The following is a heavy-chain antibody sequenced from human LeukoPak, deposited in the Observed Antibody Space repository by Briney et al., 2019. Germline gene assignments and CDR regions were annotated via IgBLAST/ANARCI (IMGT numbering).Heavy chain of an antibody. V-gene: IGHV3-20*04. CDR1: GFTFDDYG. CDR3: ARDDYGDYGGDAFDI. CDR2: INWNGGST. Sequence: GGSLRLSCAASGFTFDDYGMSWVRQAPGKGLEWVSGINWNGGSTGYADSVKGRFTISRDNAENSLYLQMNSLRAEDTALYYCARDDYGDYGGDAFDIWGQGTMVTVSS. D-gene: IGHD4-17*01. J-gene: IGHJ3*02.